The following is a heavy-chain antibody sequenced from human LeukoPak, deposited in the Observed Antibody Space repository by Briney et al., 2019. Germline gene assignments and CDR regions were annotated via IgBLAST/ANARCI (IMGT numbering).Heavy chain of an antibody. CDR3: AKGHSSMIVVVTFDY. D-gene: IGHD3-22*01. Sequence: GESLRLSCAASGFTFDDYAMHWVRQAPGKGLEWVSGISWNSGSIGYADSVKGRFTISRDNAKNSLYLQMNSLRAEDTALYYCAKGHSSMIVVVTFDYWGQGTLVTVSS. CDR1: GFTFDDYA. V-gene: IGHV3-9*01. J-gene: IGHJ4*02. CDR2: ISWNSGSI.